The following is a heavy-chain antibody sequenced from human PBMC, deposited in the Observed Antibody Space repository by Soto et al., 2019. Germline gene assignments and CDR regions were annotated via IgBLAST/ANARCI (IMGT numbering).Heavy chain of an antibody. D-gene: IGHD2-15*01. CDR3: ARGGGRSTNWFDP. Sequence: SETLSLTCTVSGDSINTHYWSWIRQPPGKGLEWIGYIYYSGSTNYNPSLKSRVTLSVDTSKNQLSLQLRSVTAADTAFYYCARGGGRSTNWFDPWGQGTLVTVSS. CDR2: IYYSGST. CDR1: GDSINTHY. J-gene: IGHJ5*02. V-gene: IGHV4-59*11.